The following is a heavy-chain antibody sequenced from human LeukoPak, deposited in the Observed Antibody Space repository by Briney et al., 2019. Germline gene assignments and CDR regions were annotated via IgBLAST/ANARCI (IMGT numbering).Heavy chain of an antibody. CDR1: GYTFTSYF. CDR3: ARQGTYSSAIGMGY. CDR2: INPSGGST. Sequence: GASVKVSCKASGYTFTSYFMYWVRQAPGQGLEWMGVINPSGGSTSYAQKFQGRVTMTRDTSTRTVYMEVNSLRSEDTAVYYCARQGTYSSAIGMGYWGQGTLVTVSS. D-gene: IGHD6-19*01. V-gene: IGHV1-46*01. J-gene: IGHJ4*02.